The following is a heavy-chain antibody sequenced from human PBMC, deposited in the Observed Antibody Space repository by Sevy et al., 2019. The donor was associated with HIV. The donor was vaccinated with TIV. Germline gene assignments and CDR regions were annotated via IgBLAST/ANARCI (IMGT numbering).Heavy chain of an antibody. J-gene: IGHJ6*02. D-gene: IGHD3-22*01. CDR1: GFTFSIYV. V-gene: IGHV3-30*04. CDR2: ISSDGTKE. Sequence: GGSLRLSCAASGFTFSIYVIHWVRQAPGKGLEWVAVISSDGTKEYYADSVKGRFTISRDNSKNTMYLQMNSLRVEDTAVYYCARDLPSAVPDTFYYYGSAVWGQGTTVTVSS. CDR3: ARDLPSAVPDTFYYYGSAV.